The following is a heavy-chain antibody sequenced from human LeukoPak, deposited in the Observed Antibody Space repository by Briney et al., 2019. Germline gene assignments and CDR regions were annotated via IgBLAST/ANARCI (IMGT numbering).Heavy chain of an antibody. CDR2: IIPILGIA. V-gene: IGHV1-69*04. Sequence: GSSVKVSCKASGGTFSSYAISWVRQALGQGLEWMGRIIPILGIANYAQKFQGRVTITADESTSTAYMELSSLRSEDTAVYYCARDPHDYDSSGYPNYYFDYWGQGTLVAVSS. CDR1: GGTFSSYA. CDR3: ARDPHDYDSSGYPNYYFDY. D-gene: IGHD3-22*01. J-gene: IGHJ4*02.